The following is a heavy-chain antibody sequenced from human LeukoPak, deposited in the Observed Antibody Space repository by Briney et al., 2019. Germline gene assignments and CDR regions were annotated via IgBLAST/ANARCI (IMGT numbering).Heavy chain of an antibody. V-gene: IGHV4-38-2*02. D-gene: IGHD5-24*01. CDR3: ARHGRMGTINPSY. J-gene: IGHJ4*02. CDR2: VYQSGTT. CDR1: GFSISSGHY. Sequence: SETLSLTCTVSGFSISSGHYWGWVRQPPGAGLEWIGSVYQSGTTYYNPSLKSRVATSVDMSKNQFSLRLRPVTAADTAVYYCARHGRMGTINPSYWGQGTLVTVSS.